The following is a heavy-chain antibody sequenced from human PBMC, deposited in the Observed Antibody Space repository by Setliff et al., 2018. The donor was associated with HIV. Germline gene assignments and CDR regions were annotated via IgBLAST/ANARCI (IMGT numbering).Heavy chain of an antibody. V-gene: IGHV1-46*01. CDR3: AASKYYYDSSGSADDAFDI. CDR2: IDPNGGAT. J-gene: IGHJ3*02. D-gene: IGHD3-22*01. CDR1: GYTFTSYF. Sequence: ASVKVSCKAFGYTFTSYFLHWVRQAPGQGLEWLGIIDPNGGATNNAQKLQGRLTVTTDTSTGTLYMELSSLRSEDTAVYYCAASKYYYDSSGSADDAFDIWGQGTMVTVSS.